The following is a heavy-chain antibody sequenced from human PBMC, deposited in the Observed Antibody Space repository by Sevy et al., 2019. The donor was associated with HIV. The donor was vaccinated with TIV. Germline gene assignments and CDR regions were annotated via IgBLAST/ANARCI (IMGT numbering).Heavy chain of an antibody. J-gene: IGHJ4*02. V-gene: IGHV4-30-4*02. CDR3: VRLYCSGGSCYPIYYFDY. CDR2: LYYSGNT. CDR1: GGSISSGDYY. D-gene: IGHD2-15*01. Sequence: SDTLSLTCTVSGGSISSGDYYWSWIRQPPGKGLEWIGYLYYSGNTNYNPSLKSRVTISLDTFKNQFSLKLSSVTAADTAVYYCVRLYCSGGSCYPIYYFDYWGQGTLVTVSS.